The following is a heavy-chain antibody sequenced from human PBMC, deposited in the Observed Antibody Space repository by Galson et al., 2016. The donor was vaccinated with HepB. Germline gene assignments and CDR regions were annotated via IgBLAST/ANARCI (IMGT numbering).Heavy chain of an antibody. CDR2: IDGGGST. Sequence: CAASGFTVSSKYMSWVRQAPGKGLEWVSVIDGGGSTYCADSVKGRFTISRDSARNTLLLQMKSLRAEDTAIYYCASAYYHYYYYYAMDVWGQGTTVTVSS. V-gene: IGHV3-53*01. J-gene: IGHJ6*02. CDR3: ASAYYHYYYYYAMDV. CDR1: GFTVSSKY. D-gene: IGHD3-10*01.